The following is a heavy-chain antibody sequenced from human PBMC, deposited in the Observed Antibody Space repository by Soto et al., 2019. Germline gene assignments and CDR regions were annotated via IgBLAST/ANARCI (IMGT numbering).Heavy chain of an antibody. V-gene: IGHV5-51*01. D-gene: IGHD3-22*01. Sequence: GESLNISCKGSGYSFTRYWIGWVRQMPGKGLEWMGIIYPGDSDTRYSPSFQGQVTISADKSISTAYLQWSSLKASDTAMYYCARHYYYDSSGYPYGMDVWGQGTTVTVSS. J-gene: IGHJ6*02. CDR1: GYSFTRYW. CDR2: IYPGDSDT. CDR3: ARHYYYDSSGYPYGMDV.